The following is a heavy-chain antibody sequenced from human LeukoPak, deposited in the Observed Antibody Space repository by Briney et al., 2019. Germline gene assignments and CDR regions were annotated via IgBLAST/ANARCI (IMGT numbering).Heavy chain of an antibody. Sequence: SETLSLTCTVSGGSISSNSYYWGWIRQPPGKGLEWIGSIYYIGSTYHNPSLKSRVTISVDTSKNQFSLKLNSLTAADTAVYYCARLGSYYGDFDYWGQGTLVTVSS. V-gene: IGHV4-39*01. CDR2: IYYIGST. J-gene: IGHJ4*02. D-gene: IGHD4-11*01. CDR1: GGSISSNSYY. CDR3: ARLGSYYGDFDY.